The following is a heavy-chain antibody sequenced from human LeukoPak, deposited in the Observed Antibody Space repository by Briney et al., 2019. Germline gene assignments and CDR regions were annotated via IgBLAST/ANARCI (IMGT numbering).Heavy chain of an antibody. CDR1: GGSFSGYY. J-gene: IGHJ4*02. CDR2: INHSGST. CDR3: ARVGYYDSSGYYSYAYFDY. D-gene: IGHD3-22*01. V-gene: IGHV4-34*01. Sequence: SETLSLTCAVYGGSFSGYYWSWIRQPPGKGLEWIGEINHSGSTNYNPSLKSRVTISVDRSKNQFSLKLSSVTAADTAVNYCARVGYYDSSGYYSYAYFDYWGQGTLVTVSS.